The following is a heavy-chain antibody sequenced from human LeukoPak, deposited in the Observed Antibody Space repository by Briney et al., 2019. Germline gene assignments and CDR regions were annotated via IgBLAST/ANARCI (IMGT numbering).Heavy chain of an antibody. CDR3: ARVSRDGYYLFDY. CDR2: INPSGGST. D-gene: IGHD5-24*01. Sequence: GASVKFSCKASGYIIATYYIDWVRKAPGQGLNWMGRINPSGGSTNYARQFQDRVTMTSDTSTTTVYMELSSLRSEDTAVYFCARVSRDGYYLFDYWGQGTLVTVSS. CDR1: GYIIATYY. V-gene: IGHV1-46*01. J-gene: IGHJ4*02.